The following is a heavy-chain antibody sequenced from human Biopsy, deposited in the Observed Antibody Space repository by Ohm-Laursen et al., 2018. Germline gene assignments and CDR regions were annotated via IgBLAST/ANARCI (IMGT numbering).Heavy chain of an antibody. J-gene: IGHJ4*02. V-gene: IGHV3-21*01. D-gene: IGHD2-15*01. CDR2: VTTTRSYI. CDR3: ARSYPPPGRRLVVVAGDFDC. Sequence: SLSLSCTASVSDFSDYSKSWVCQAPGTGLEWVSSVTTTRSYIYYADSVKGRFTISRDNAKNSLYLLMNSLRAEDTAVYYCARSYPPPGRRLVVVAGDFDCWGQGTRVTVSS. CDR1: VSDFSDYS.